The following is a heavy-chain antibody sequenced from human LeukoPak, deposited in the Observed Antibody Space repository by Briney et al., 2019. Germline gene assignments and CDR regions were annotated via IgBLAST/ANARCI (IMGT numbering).Heavy chain of an antibody. V-gene: IGHV4-31*03. Sequence: SETLSLTCTVSGGSISSGGYYWSWIRQHPGKGLEWIGYIYYSGSTYYNPSLKSRVTISVDASKNQFSLKLSSVTAADTAVYYCARDLPIYGMDVWGQGTTVTVSS. CDR3: ARDLPIYGMDV. CDR1: GGSISSGGYY. CDR2: IYYSGST. J-gene: IGHJ6*02.